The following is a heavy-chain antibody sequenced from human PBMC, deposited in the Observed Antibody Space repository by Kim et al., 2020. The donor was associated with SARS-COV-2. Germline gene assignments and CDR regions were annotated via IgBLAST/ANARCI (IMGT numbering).Heavy chain of an antibody. Sequence: GGSLRLSCAASGFTFSSYAMHWVRQAPGKGLEWVAVISYDGSNKYYADSVKGRFTISRDNSKNTLYLQMNSLRAEDTAVYYCARAYCGGDCQAYFDYWGQGTLVTVSS. V-gene: IGHV3-30*04. D-gene: IGHD2-21*02. CDR1: GFTFSSYA. CDR2: ISYDGSNK. J-gene: IGHJ4*02. CDR3: ARAYCGGDCQAYFDY.